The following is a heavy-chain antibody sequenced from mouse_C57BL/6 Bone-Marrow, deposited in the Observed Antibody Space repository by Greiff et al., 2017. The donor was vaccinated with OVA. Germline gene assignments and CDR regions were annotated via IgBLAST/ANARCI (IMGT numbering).Heavy chain of an antibody. CDR2: IDPENGDT. J-gene: IGHJ1*03. CDR3: TSYGSSFRWYFDV. CDR1: GFNIKDDY. D-gene: IGHD1-1*01. Sequence: EVKVVESGAELVRPGASVKLSCTASGFNIKDDYMHWVKQRPEQGLEWIGWIDPENGDTEYASKFQGKATITADTSSNTAYLQLSSLTSEDTAVYYCTSYGSSFRWYFDVWGTGTTVTVSS. V-gene: IGHV14-4*01.